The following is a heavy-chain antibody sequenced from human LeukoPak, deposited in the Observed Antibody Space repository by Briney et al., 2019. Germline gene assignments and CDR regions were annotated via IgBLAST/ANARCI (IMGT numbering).Heavy chain of an antibody. CDR1: GFTFSSYA. D-gene: IGHD2-15*01. J-gene: IGHJ4*02. CDR3: AKDKVVVVAATGYYFDY. Sequence: GGSLRLSCAASGFTFSSYAMTWVRQAPGKGLEWVSSIDASGGSTYYADSVKGRFTISRDNSKNTLYLQMNSLRAEDTAVYYCAKDKVVVVAATGYYFDYWGQGTLVTVSS. CDR2: IDASGGST. V-gene: IGHV3-23*01.